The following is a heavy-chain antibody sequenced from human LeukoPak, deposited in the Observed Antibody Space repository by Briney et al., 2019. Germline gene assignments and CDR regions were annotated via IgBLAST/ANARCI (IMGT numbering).Heavy chain of an antibody. J-gene: IGHJ4*02. D-gene: IGHD3-3*01. CDR3: ARTSSFGVVIIPWFDY. Sequence: SVKVSCKASGGTFSSYAISWVRQAPGQGLEWMGRIIPILGIANYAQKFQGRVTITADKSTSTAYMELSSLRSEHTAVYYCARTSSFGVVIIPWFDYWGQGTLVTVSS. V-gene: IGHV1-69*04. CDR1: GGTFSSYA. CDR2: IIPILGIA.